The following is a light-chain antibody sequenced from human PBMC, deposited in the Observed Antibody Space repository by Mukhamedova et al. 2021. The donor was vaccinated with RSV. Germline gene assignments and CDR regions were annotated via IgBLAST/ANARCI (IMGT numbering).Light chain of an antibody. CDR3: TSYTTSGTVL. CDR2: EVA. V-gene: IGLV2-14*01. Sequence: EVANRPSGISNRFSGSKSGSTAFLTISGLQTDDEADYYCTSYTTSGTVLFGGGTRLTVL. J-gene: IGLJ3*02.